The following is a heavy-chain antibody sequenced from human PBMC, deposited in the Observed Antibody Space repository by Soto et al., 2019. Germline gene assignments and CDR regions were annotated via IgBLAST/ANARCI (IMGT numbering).Heavy chain of an antibody. D-gene: IGHD6-19*01. CDR1: GYSFTSYW. CDR2: IDPSDSYT. V-gene: IGHV5-10-1*01. CDR3: ARLFPYSSGFLGWFDP. J-gene: IGHJ5*02. Sequence: PGESLKISCKGSGYSFTSYWISWVRQMPGKGLEWMGRIDPSDSYTNYSPSFQGHVTISADKSISTAYLQWSSLKASDTAMYYCARLFPYSSGFLGWFDPWGQGTLVTVSS.